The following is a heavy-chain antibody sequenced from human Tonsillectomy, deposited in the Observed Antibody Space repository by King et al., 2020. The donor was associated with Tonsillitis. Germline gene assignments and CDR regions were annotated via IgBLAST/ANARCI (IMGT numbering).Heavy chain of an antibody. J-gene: IGHJ4*02. Sequence: VQLVESGGGVVQPGGSLRLSCAASGFTFSSYGMHWVRQAPGKGLEWVAFIRYDGSNKYYADSVKGRFTISRDNSKNTLYLQMNSLRAEDTAVYYCAKDSYYGSGNYNPFVYWGQGTLVTVSS. CDR2: IRYDGSNK. CDR1: GFTFSSYG. CDR3: AKDSYYGSGNYNPFVY. V-gene: IGHV3-30*02. D-gene: IGHD3-10*01.